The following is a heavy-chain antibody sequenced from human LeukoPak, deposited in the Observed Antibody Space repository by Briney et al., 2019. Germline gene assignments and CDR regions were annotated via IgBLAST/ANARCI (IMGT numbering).Heavy chain of an antibody. D-gene: IGHD4-17*01. V-gene: IGHV3-15*01. Sequence: GGSLRLSCAASGFTFTNAWMCWVRQAPGKGLEWVGRIKSKTDGGTTDFAAPVKDRFTISRDDSKNTLYLQMNSLETEDTAVYYCTPSPYGDRYQNVLDVWGQGTTVTVSS. J-gene: IGHJ6*02. CDR2: IKSKTDGGTT. CDR3: TPSPYGDRYQNVLDV. CDR1: GFTFTNAW.